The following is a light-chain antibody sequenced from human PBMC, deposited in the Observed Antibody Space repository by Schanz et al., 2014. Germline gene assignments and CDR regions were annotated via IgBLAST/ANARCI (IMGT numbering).Light chain of an antibody. CDR2: DVS. Sequence: QSVLTQPASVSGSPGQSITISCTGTTSDVGGYNYVSWYQQHPGKAPKLMIYDVSKRPSGVPDRFSGSKSGNTASLTISGLQAEDEADYYCSSYTSSTWVFGGGTKLNVL. J-gene: IGLJ3*02. V-gene: IGLV2-14*01. CDR3: SSYTSSTWV. CDR1: TSDVGGYNY.